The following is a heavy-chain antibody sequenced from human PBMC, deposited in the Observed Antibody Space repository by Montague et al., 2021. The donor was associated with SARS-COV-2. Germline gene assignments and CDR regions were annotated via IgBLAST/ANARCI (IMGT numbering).Heavy chain of an antibody. V-gene: IGHV3-48*03. CDR2: MSSSGSTI. D-gene: IGHD6-19*01. Sequence: SLRLSCAASGFTFSSYEMNWVRQAPGKGLEWVSNMSSSGSTIYYXDSXQGRFTISRDNAKNSLYLQMNSLRAEDTAVYYCAREGRGEQWLVRAFDIWGQGTMVTGSS. CDR3: AREGRGEQWLVRAFDI. J-gene: IGHJ3*02. CDR1: GFTFSSYE.